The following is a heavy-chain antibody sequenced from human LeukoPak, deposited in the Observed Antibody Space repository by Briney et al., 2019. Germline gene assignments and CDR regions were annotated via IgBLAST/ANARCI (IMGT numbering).Heavy chain of an antibody. Sequence: GGSLRLSCAVSGFTIGSYGMHWVRQAPGKGLEWVAFMRFDGSLKHYADSVKGRFTISRDNSKNTLYLQMNSLRAEDTAVYYCAKGSGSYHAFDIWGQGTMVTVSS. CDR3: AKGSGSYHAFDI. D-gene: IGHD1-26*01. CDR1: GFTIGSYG. CDR2: MRFDGSLK. J-gene: IGHJ3*02. V-gene: IGHV3-30*02.